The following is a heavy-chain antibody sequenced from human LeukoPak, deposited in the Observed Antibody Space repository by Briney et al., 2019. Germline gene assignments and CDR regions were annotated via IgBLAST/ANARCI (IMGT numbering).Heavy chain of an antibody. V-gene: IGHV4-59*08. CDR1: GGSISSFY. CDR3: TRLSSGSSSWYNIDY. CDR2: IYYSGST. J-gene: IGHJ4*02. D-gene: IGHD6-13*01. Sequence: SETLSLTCTVSGGSISSFYWSWIRQPPGKGLEWIGYIYYSGSTNYNPSLKSRVTISVDTSKNQFSLRLNSVTAADTAVYYCTRLSSGSSSWYNIDYWGQGTLVTVSS.